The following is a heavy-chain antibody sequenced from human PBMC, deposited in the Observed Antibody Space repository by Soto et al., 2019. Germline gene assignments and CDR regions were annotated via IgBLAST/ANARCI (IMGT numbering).Heavy chain of an antibody. D-gene: IGHD6-6*01. CDR2: MNPNTGNT. V-gene: IGHV1-8*01. J-gene: IGHJ4*02. CDR3: ARGRAEYNSWLGLHY. CDR1: GHTFSSHD. Sequence: QVQLVQSGAEVKKPGASVKVSCKASGHTFSSHDINWVRQATGQGLEWMGWMNPNTGNTGYAQTFQGRVSMTRDTSINTAYMELSSLRSEDTAVYYCARGRAEYNSWLGLHYWGQGTLVTVSS.